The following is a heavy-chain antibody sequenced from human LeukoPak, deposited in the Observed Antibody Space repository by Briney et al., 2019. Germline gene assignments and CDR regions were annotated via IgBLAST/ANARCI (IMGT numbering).Heavy chain of an antibody. Sequence: GGSLRLSCAASGFTFSSYGTHWVRQAPGKGLEWVAVISYDGSNKYYADSVKGRFTISRDNSKNTLYLQMNSLRAEDTAVYYCAKDLGCSSTSCYAGLDYWGQGTLVTVSS. CDR2: ISYDGSNK. V-gene: IGHV3-30*18. J-gene: IGHJ4*02. CDR3: AKDLGCSSTSCYAGLDY. D-gene: IGHD2-2*01. CDR1: GFTFSSYG.